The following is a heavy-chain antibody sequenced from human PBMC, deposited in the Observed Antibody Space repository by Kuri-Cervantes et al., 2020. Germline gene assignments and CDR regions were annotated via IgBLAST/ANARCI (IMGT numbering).Heavy chain of an antibody. J-gene: IGHJ6*03. V-gene: IGHV3-11*01. D-gene: IGHD3-16*01. CDR2: ISSSGSTI. CDR3: ARRGSYYYMDV. CDR1: GFTFSDYY. Sequence: GESLKISCAASGFTFSDYYMSWIRQAPGKGLEWVSYISSSGSTIYYADSVKGRFTISRDNAKNSLYLQMNSLRAEDTALYCCARRGSYYYMDVWGKGTTVTVSS.